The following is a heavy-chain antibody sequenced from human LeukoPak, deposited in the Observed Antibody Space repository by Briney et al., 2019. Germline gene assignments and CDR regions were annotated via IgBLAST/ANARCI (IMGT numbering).Heavy chain of an antibody. CDR1: GYTFTSYY. CDR2: INPSGGST. J-gene: IGHJ4*02. Sequence: ASVTVSCKASGYTFTSYYMHWVRQAPGQGLEWMGIINPSGGSTSYAQKFQGRVTMTRDTSTSTVYMELSSLRSEDTAVYYCAREGEDIVVVPAAIVLFDYWGQGTLVTVSS. V-gene: IGHV1-46*01. CDR3: AREGEDIVVVPAAIVLFDY. D-gene: IGHD2-2*01.